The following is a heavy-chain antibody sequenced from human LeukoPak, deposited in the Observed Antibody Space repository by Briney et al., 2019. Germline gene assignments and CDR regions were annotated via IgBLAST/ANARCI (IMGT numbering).Heavy chain of an antibody. Sequence: GRSLRLSCAASGFTFSSYAMHWVRQAPGKGLEWVAVISYDGSNKYYADSVKGRFTISRDNSKNTLYLQMNSLRAEDTAVYYCARDLYDRHDETSAKDYWGQGTLVTVSS. CDR1: GFTFSSYA. V-gene: IGHV3-30-3*01. CDR3: ARDLYDRHDETSAKDY. D-gene: IGHD1-20*01. J-gene: IGHJ4*02. CDR2: ISYDGSNK.